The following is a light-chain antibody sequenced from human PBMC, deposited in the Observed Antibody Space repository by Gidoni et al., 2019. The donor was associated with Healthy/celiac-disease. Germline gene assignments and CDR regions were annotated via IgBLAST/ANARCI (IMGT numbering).Light chain of an antibody. CDR2: GAS. Sequence: EIVITQSPATLPVSPGERATLSCRASQSVSSNLAWYQQKPGQAPRLLIYGASTRATGIPARFSGSGSGTEFTLTISSLQSEDFAVYYCQQYNNWPPLYTFGQGTKLEIK. CDR3: QQYNNWPPLYT. V-gene: IGKV3-15*01. J-gene: IGKJ2*01. CDR1: QSVSSN.